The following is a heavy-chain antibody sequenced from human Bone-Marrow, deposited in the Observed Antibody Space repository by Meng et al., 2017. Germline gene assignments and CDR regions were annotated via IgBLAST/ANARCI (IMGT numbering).Heavy chain of an antibody. V-gene: IGHV3-30*01. CDR1: GFTFSSYA. CDR3: ARGIPGIAAAGPGYYYYYGMDV. D-gene: IGHD6-13*01. CDR2: ISYDGSNK. Sequence: GESLKISCAASGFTFSSYAMHWVRQAPGKGLEWVAVISYDGSNKYYADSVKGRFTISRDNSKNTLYLQMNSLRAEDTAVYYCARGIPGIAAAGPGYYYYYGMDVWGQGTTVTVSS. J-gene: IGHJ6*02.